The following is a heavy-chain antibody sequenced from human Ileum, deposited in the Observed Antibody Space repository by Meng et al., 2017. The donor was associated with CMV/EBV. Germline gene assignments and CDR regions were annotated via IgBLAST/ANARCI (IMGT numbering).Heavy chain of an antibody. Sequence: ASVKVSCKASGYTFTGYYMHWVRQAPGQGLEWMGWINPNSGGTNYAQKFQGRVTMTRDTSISTAYMELSRLRSDDTAVYYCARSRYYDFWSGYYPTMYYFDYWGQGTLVTVSS. V-gene: IGHV1-2*02. D-gene: IGHD3-3*01. CDR2: INPNSGGT. J-gene: IGHJ4*02. CDR1: GYTFTGYY. CDR3: ARSRYYDFWSGYYPTMYYFDY.